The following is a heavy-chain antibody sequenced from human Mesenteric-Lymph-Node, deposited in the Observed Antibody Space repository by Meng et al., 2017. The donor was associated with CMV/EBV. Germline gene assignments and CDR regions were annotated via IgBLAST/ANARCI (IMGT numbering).Heavy chain of an antibody. CDR1: GFSVSSDF. V-gene: IGHV4-59*02. D-gene: IGHD2-2*01. J-gene: IGHJ6*02. Sequence: ESLKISCAASGFSVSSDFMTWVRQPPGKGLEWIGYFYYTGYTNYNPSLKSRATISADTSKNQFSLKLSSVTAADTAVYYCATGTYYCSTTSCYPDVWGQGTTVTVSS. CDR3: ATGTYYCSTTSCYPDV. CDR2: FYYTGYT.